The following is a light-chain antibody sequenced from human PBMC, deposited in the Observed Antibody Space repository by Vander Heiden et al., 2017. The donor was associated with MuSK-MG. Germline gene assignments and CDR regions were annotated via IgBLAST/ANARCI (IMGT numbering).Light chain of an antibody. CDR2: GNT. Sequence: QSVLTQPPSVSGAPGPRVTISCAGRSSNIGSGYDVHWYQQLPGAAPKLLSYGNTIRPSGVPDRFSGSKSGTSASLAITGLQAEDEADYYCQSYDSSLSGSLFGGGTKLTVL. J-gene: IGLJ2*01. V-gene: IGLV1-40*01. CDR1: SSNIGSGYD. CDR3: QSYDSSLSGSL.